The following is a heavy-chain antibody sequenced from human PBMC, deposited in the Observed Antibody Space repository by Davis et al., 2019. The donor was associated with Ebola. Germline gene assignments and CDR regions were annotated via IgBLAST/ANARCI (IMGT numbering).Heavy chain of an antibody. CDR2: INPSAGST. V-gene: IGHV1-46*01. D-gene: IGHD4-17*01. CDR1: RYTLTSHH. Sequence: SVPVSRMASRYTLTSHHMHRVRHPPRQAREWMGLINPSAGSTSYAQKFQGRVTMTRDTSTRPVYMELSRLGSEDTAVYYYARLQTTVTTGWFDPWGQGTLVTVSS. CDR3: ARLQTTVTTGWFDP. J-gene: IGHJ5*02.